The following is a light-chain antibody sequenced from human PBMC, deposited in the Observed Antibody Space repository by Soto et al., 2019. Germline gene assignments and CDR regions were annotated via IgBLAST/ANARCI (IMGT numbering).Light chain of an antibody. CDR1: SNDVGRYNL. CDR2: EAT. J-gene: IGLJ3*02. Sequence: LTQPASVSGSPEQSITISCTGTSNDVGRYNLVSWYQQHPGKAPKVMIYEATKRPSGVSNRFSGSKSGNTASLTISGLQAEDEADYYCCAYAGSGTVVFGGGTKLTVL. CDR3: CAYAGSGTVV. V-gene: IGLV2-23*01.